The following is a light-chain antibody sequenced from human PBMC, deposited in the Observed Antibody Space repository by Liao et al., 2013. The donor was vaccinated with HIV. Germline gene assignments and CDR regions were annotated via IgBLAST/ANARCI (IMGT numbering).Light chain of an antibody. CDR2: DNS. CDR3: QVWDSSREV. CDR1: NIGSKS. Sequence: SYVLTQPPSVSVGPGKTATVTCGGDNIGSKSVHWYQQKPGQAPVLVMYDNSDRPSGIPERFSGSNSGDTATLTISRVEAGDEADYYCQVWDSSREVFGTGTKVTVL. V-gene: IGLV3-21*01. J-gene: IGLJ1*01.